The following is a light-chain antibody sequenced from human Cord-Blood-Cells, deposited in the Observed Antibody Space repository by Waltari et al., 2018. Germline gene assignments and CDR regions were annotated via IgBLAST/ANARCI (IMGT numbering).Light chain of an antibody. J-gene: IGKJ1*01. CDR2: AAS. CDR3: QQYYSYPPT. V-gene: IGKV1-8*01. CDR1: QGISSY. Sequence: AIRMTQSPSSFSASTGDRVTITCRASQGISSYLAWYQQKPGKAPKLLIYAASPFQSGVPSRFSGSGSGTDFTLTISCLQSEDFATYYCQQYYSYPPTFGQGTKVEIK.